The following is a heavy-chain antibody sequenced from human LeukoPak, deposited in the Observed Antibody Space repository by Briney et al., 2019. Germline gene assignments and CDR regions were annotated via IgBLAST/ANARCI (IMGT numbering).Heavy chain of an antibody. CDR3: ARVPVAGNKMNYYYYYMDV. J-gene: IGHJ6*03. CDR2: IYYSGST. D-gene: IGHD6-19*01. V-gene: IGHV4-59*01. CDR1: GGSISSYY. Sequence: PSETLSLTCTVSGGSISSYYWSWIRQPPGKGLEWIGYIYYSGSTNYNPSLKSRVTISVDTSKNQFPLKLSSVTAADTAVYYCARVPVAGNKMNYYYYYMDVWGKGTTVTVSS.